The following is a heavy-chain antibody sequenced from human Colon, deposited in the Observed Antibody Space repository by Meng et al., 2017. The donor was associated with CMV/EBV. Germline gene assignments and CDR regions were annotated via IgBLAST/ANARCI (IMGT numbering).Heavy chain of an antibody. J-gene: IGHJ5*02. CDR1: GNTLSTYV. V-gene: IGHV1-18*01. D-gene: IGHD3-10*01. Sequence: QLVQSQSEVKKPGDSVKVSCKASGNTLSTYVISWVRQAPGQELEWVGWISANNGNTNYGKKCQGRVTMTTDTSTNTAYMELRSLGSDDTAVYYCATGGSPFFNPWGQGTLVTVSS. CDR2: ISANNGNT. CDR3: ATGGSPFFNP.